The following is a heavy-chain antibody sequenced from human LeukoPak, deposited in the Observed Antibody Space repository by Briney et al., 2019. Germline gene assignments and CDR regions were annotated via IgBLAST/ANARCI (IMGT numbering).Heavy chain of an antibody. CDR2: INNSGST. D-gene: IGHD4-17*01. CDR3: ARRGGYGYYYYMDV. Sequence: SETLSLTCAVYGGSFSGYYWNWIRQPPGKGLEWIGEINNSGSTNYNPSLKSRVTISVDTSKNQFSLKLSSVTAADTAVYYCARRGGYGYYYYMDVWGKGTTVTISS. CDR1: GGSFSGYY. J-gene: IGHJ6*03. V-gene: IGHV4-34*01.